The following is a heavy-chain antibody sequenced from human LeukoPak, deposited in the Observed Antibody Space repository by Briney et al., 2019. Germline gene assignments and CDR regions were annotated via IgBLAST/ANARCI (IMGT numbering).Heavy chain of an antibody. Sequence: GGALRLSCAASGLRFTSYVMSWVRQAPGKGLEWVSPISGRGGTTYYADSVKGRFTISRDNSKDTLYLEMHGLRVEDTAVYYCAKDDRSNSSTYYFDYWGQGTLVTVSS. CDR1: GLRFTSYV. V-gene: IGHV3-23*01. CDR3: AKDDRSNSSTYYFDY. D-gene: IGHD3-22*01. J-gene: IGHJ4*02. CDR2: ISGRGGTT.